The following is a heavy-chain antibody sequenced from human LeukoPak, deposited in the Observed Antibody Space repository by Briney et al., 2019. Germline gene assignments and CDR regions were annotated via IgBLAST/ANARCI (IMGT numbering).Heavy chain of an antibody. CDR3: ARYRLRKLEVAFDI. CDR1: GGTFSSYA. D-gene: IGHD3-16*02. CDR2: IIPIFGTA. V-gene: IGHV1-69*13. Sequence: ASVKVSCKASGGTFSSYAISWVRQAPGQGLEWMGGIIPIFGTANYAQKFQGRVTITADESTSTAYMELSSLRSEDTAVYYCARYRLRKLEVAFDIWGQGTMVTVSS. J-gene: IGHJ3*02.